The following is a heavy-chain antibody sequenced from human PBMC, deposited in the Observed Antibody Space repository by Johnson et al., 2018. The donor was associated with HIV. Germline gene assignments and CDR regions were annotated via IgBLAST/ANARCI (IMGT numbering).Heavy chain of an antibody. CDR2: ISWNSGSI. D-gene: IGHD6-6*01. J-gene: IGHJ3*02. Sequence: VLLVESGGGLVQPGGSLRLSCAASGFTFDDYAMHWVRQAPGKGLEWVSGISWNSGSIGYADSVKGRFTISRDNAKNSLYLQMNSLRAEDTALYYCAKDRGEYSSLHDAFDIWGQGTMVTVSS. CDR1: GFTFDDYA. V-gene: IGHV3-9*01. CDR3: AKDRGEYSSLHDAFDI.